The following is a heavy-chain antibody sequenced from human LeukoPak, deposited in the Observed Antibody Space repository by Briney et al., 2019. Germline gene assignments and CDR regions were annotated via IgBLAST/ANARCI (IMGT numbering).Heavy chain of an antibody. V-gene: IGHV3-48*03. CDR3: ARVLEPATGYYMDV. J-gene: IGHJ6*03. D-gene: IGHD5-24*01. CDR1: GFTFSSYE. Sequence: GGSLRLSCAASGFTFSSYEMNWVRQAPGKGLEWVSYISSSGSTIYYADSVKGRFTISRDNAKNSLYLQMNGLRVDDTAVYYCARVLEPATGYYMDVWGKGTTVTIS. CDR2: ISSSGSTI.